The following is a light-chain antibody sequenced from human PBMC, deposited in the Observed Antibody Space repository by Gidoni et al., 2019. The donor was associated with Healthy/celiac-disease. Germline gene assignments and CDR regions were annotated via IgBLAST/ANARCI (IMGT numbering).Light chain of an antibody. J-gene: IGKJ4*01. V-gene: IGKV4-1*01. Sequence: DIVMTQPPDSLAVSLGERATINCKSSQSVLYSSNNKNYLAWYQQKPGQPPKLLIYWASTRESGVPDRFSGSGSGTDFTLTISSLQAEDVAVYYCQQYYSTPGLTFGGGTKVEIK. CDR1: QSVLYSSNNKNY. CDR3: QQYYSTPGLT. CDR2: WAS.